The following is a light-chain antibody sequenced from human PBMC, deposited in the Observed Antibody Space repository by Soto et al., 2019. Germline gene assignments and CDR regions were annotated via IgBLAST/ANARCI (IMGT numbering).Light chain of an antibody. CDR3: CSYAGTYAWV. CDR1: SSDVGGYNY. CDR2: DVS. J-gene: IGLJ3*02. V-gene: IGLV2-11*01. Sequence: QSALTQPRSVSGSPGQSVTISCTGTSSDVGGYNYVSWFQHHPGKAPKLMIYDVSKRPSGVPGRFSGSKSGNTASLTISGLQAEDGADYYCCSYAGTYAWVFGGGTKVTVL.